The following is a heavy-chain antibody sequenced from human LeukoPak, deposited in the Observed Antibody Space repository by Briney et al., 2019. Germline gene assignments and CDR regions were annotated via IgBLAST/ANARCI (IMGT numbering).Heavy chain of an antibody. V-gene: IGHV4-34*01. J-gene: IGHJ4*02. CDR2: INHSGST. D-gene: IGHD1-14*01. Sequence: PSETLSLTCAVYGGSFSGYYWSWIRQPPGKGLEWIGEINHSGSTNYNPSLKSRVTISVDTSKNQFSLKLSSVTAADTAVYYCARHAGWRRYYFDYWGQGALVTVSS. CDR3: ARHAGWRRYYFDY. CDR1: GGSFSGYY.